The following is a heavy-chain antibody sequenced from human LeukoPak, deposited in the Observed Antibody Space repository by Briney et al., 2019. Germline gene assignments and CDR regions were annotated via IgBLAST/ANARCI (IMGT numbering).Heavy chain of an antibody. J-gene: IGHJ6*02. CDR3: AKGAGGGAAGSYGMDV. CDR2: INPSGGST. D-gene: IGHD6-13*01. Sequence: ASVKVSCKASGYTFTSYYMHWVRQAPGQGLEWMGIINPSGGSTSYAQKFQGRVTMTRDTSTSTVYMELSSLRSEDTAVYYCAKGAGGGAAGSYGMDVWGQGTTVTVSS. V-gene: IGHV1-46*01. CDR1: GYTFTSYY.